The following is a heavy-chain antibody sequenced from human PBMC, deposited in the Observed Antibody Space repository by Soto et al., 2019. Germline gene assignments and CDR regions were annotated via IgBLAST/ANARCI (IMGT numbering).Heavy chain of an antibody. Sequence: ASVTFSCTASGSTFTGYYMHWVRQAPGQGLEWMGWINPNSGGTNYAQKFQGRVTMTRDTSISTAYMELSRLRSDDTAVYYCAGEADSSPYYGMDVWGQGTTVTVSS. V-gene: IGHV1-2*02. CDR2: INPNSGGT. CDR1: GSTFTGYY. CDR3: AGEADSSPYYGMDV. D-gene: IGHD6-13*01. J-gene: IGHJ6*02.